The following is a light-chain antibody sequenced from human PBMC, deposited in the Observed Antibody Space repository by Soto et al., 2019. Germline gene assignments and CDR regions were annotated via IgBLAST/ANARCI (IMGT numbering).Light chain of an antibody. Sequence: DIQMTQSPSSLSASVGDRVTITCRASQGISNYLAWYQQKPGKVPKLLIYAASTLQSGVPSRFSGSGSGTDFHLTISRLQPEGVETYYCQKYNSAPFTLVPGTKVDIK. CDR3: QKYNSAPFT. CDR2: AAS. CDR1: QGISNY. J-gene: IGKJ3*01. V-gene: IGKV1-27*01.